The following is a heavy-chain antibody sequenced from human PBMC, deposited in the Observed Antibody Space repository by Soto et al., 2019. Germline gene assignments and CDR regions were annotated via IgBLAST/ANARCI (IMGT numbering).Heavy chain of an antibody. CDR2: ISAYNGNT. CDR3: ARVGPNMVVEDTYYYYYGMDV. CDR1: GYTFTSYG. J-gene: IGHJ6*02. V-gene: IGHV1-18*01. Sequence: ASVKVSFKASGYTFTSYGISWVRQAPGQGLEWMGWISAYNGNTNYAQKLQGRVTMTTDTSTSTAYMELRSLRSDDTAVYYCARVGPNMVVEDTYYYYYGMDVWGQGTTGT. D-gene: IGHD2-2*01.